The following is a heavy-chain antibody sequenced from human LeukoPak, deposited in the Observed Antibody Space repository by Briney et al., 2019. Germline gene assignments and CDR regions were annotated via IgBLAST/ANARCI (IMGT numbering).Heavy chain of an antibody. CDR1: GYTFTNYA. V-gene: IGHV7-4-1*02. Sequence: ASVKVSCTASGYTFTNYAMNWVRQAPGQGLEWMGWINTKTGNPTYAQGFTGRFVFSLDTSVSAAYLQISSLKAEDTAVYYCARAVGYCSDTACYLGYWGQGTLVTVSS. J-gene: IGHJ4*02. CDR2: INTKTGNP. D-gene: IGHD2-2*01. CDR3: ARAVGYCSDTACYLGY.